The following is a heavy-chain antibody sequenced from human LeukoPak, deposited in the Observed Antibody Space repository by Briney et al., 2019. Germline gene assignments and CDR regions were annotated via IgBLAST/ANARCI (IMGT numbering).Heavy chain of an antibody. CDR2: IYYSGNT. CDR3: ARTHNDGARGWFDP. CDR1: SGSITNYY. D-gene: IGHD2-8*01. J-gene: IGHJ5*01. Sequence: PSETLSLTCTVSSGSITNYYWSWIRQPPGKELEWIGYIYYSGNTNYGPSLQSRVTISVDTSKNQFSLSLSSVTAADTAVYYWARTHNDGARGWFDPWGQGTLVTVSS. V-gene: IGHV4-59*01.